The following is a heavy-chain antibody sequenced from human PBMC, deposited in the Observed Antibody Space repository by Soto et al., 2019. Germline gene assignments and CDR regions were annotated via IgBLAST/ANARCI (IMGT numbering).Heavy chain of an antibody. Sequence: QVQLVQSGAEVKKPGASVKVSCKASGYTFTTYGISWVRQAPGQGLEWMGWISTDNGGTNYAQKFQGRVTMSTDTSTSTAYMELRSLRSDHTAIYFCARDRGWEDWWGQGTLVTVSS. CDR1: GYTFTTYG. J-gene: IGHJ4*02. D-gene: IGHD1-26*01. V-gene: IGHV1-18*01. CDR3: ARDRGWEDW. CDR2: ISTDNGGT.